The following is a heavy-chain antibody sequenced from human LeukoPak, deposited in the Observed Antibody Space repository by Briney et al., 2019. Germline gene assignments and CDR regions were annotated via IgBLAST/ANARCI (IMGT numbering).Heavy chain of an antibody. V-gene: IGHV3-48*03. Sequence: PGGSLRLSCAASGFTFSSYEMNWVRQAPGKGLEWFSYISSSGSRISYADSVKGRFTISRDNAKNSLYLQMHSLRAEDTAVYYCARVRGGNEGSGSFFDYWGQGALVTVSS. J-gene: IGHJ4*02. CDR1: GFTFSSYE. CDR2: ISSSGSRI. CDR3: ARVRGGNEGSGSFFDY. D-gene: IGHD3-10*01.